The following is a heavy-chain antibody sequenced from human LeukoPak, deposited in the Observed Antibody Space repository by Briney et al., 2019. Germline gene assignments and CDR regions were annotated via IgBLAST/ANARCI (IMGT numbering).Heavy chain of an antibody. J-gene: IGHJ4*02. CDR2: IYYSGST. V-gene: IGHV4-59*01. CDR3: ARVSITMVRGVISALFDY. CDR1: GGSISSYY. D-gene: IGHD3-10*01. Sequence: PSETLSLTCTVSGGSISSYYWSWIRQPPGKGLEWIGYIYYSGSTNYNPSLKSRVTISVDTSKNQFSLKLSSVTAADTAVYYCARVSITMVRGVISALFDYWGQGTLVTVSS.